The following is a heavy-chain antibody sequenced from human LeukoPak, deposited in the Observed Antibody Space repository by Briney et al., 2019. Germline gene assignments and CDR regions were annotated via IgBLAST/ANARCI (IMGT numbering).Heavy chain of an antibody. J-gene: IGHJ4*02. CDR3: ARQRGYYDSSGYYPDY. CDR2: IYYSRST. V-gene: IGHV4-39*01. D-gene: IGHD3-22*01. Sequence: PSETLSLTCTVSGGSISSSSYYWGWIRQPPGKGLKWIGSIYYSRSTYYNPSLKSRVTISADTSKNQFSLKLSSVTAADTAVYYCARQRGYYDSSGYYPDYWGQGTLVTVSS. CDR1: GGSISSSSYY.